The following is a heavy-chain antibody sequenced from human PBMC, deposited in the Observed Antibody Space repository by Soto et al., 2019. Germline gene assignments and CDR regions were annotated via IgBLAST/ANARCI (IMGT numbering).Heavy chain of an antibody. V-gene: IGHV3-48*02. CDR2: ISRSSSTI. Sequence: ILSCAASGFTLSSYSMTWVRQAPGKGLEWLSYISRSSSTINYADSVKGRFTISRDNTKNSVYLELNSLRDEDTAVYYCARGPPNFYYYGMDVWGQGTTVTVSS. CDR1: GFTLSSYS. J-gene: IGHJ6*02. CDR3: ARGPPNFYYYGMDV.